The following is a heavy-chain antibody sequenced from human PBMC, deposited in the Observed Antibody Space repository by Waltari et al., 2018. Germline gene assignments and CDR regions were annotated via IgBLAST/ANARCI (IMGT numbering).Heavy chain of an antibody. CDR3: AKAEYSYGYYYYYYMDV. V-gene: IGHV3-23*01. J-gene: IGHJ6*03. CDR1: GFTFSSYA. Sequence: EVQLLESGGGLVQPGGSLRLSCAASGFTFSSYAMSWVRQAPGKGLEWVSAISGSGGSTYYADSVKGRFTISRDNSKNTLYLQMNSLRAEDTAVYYCAKAEYSYGYYYYYYMDVWGKGTTVTISS. CDR2: ISGSGGST. D-gene: IGHD5-18*01.